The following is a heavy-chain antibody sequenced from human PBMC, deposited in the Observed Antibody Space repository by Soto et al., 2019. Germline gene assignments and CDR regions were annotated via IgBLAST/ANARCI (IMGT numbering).Heavy chain of an antibody. CDR1: GYTFTSYG. CDR2: ISAYNGNT. Sequence: ASVKVSCKASGYTFTSYGISWVRQAPGQGLEWMGWISAYNGNTNYAQKSQGRVTMTTDTSTSTAYMELRSLRSDDTAVYYCARAGAGKIYYYYYYMDVWGKGPRSPSP. D-gene: IGHD1-26*01. V-gene: IGHV1-18*01. CDR3: ARAGAGKIYYYYYYMDV. J-gene: IGHJ6*03.